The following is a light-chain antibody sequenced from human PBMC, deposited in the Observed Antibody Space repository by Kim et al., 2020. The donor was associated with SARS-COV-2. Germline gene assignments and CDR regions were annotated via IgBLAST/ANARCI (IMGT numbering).Light chain of an antibody. CDR3: QAWDSSTVV. J-gene: IGLJ2*01. CDR1: KLWDKY. V-gene: IGLV3-1*01. CDR2: QDS. Sequence: VSPVQTASITCSGDKLWDKYACWYQQKPGRSPVLVIYQDSKRPSGIPERFSGSNSGNTATLTISGTQAMDEADYYCQAWDSSTVVFGGGTQLTVL.